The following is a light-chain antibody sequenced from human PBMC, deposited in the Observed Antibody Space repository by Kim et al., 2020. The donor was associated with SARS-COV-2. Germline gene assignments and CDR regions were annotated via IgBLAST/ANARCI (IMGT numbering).Light chain of an antibody. CDR3: QQYGSSRRT. Sequence: EIVLTQSPGTLSLSPGERATLSCRASQSVSSSYLAWYQQKPGQAPRLLIYGASSRATGIPDRFSGSGSGTDFTLTISRLEPADFAVYYCQQYGSSRRTFGQGTKLEIK. V-gene: IGKV3-20*01. J-gene: IGKJ2*01. CDR2: GAS. CDR1: QSVSSSY.